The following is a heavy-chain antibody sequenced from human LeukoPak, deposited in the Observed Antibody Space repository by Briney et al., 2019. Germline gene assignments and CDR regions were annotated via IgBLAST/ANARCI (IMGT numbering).Heavy chain of an antibody. V-gene: IGHV1-69*05. CDR2: IIPIFGTA. CDR3: ASPAQSNLGELSLENWAFDI. J-gene: IGHJ3*02. CDR1: GGTFISYA. D-gene: IGHD3-16*02. Sequence: SVKVSCKGSGGTFISYAISWVREAPGQGREWMGGIIPIFGTANYAQKFQGRVTITTDESTSTAYMELSSLRSEDTAVYYCASPAQSNLGELSLENWAFDIWREGTMVTDS.